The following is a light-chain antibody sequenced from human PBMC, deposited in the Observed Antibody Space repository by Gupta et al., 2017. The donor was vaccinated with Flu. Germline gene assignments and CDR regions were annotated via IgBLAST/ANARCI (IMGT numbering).Light chain of an antibody. CDR1: QSISSW. V-gene: IGKV1-5*03. CDR2: KAS. J-gene: IGKJ4*01. Sequence: DIQMTQSPSTLSASVGDRVTITCRTSQSISSWLAWYQQKPGKAPKLLIYKASSLESGVPSRFSGSGSGTEFTLTISSLQPDDFATYYCQQENSYSNTFGGGTKVEIK. CDR3: QQENSYSNT.